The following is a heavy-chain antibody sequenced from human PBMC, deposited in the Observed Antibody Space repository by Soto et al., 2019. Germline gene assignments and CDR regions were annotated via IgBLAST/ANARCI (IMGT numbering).Heavy chain of an antibody. Sequence: GGSLRLSCAASVFPFSHYWMHWVRQTPGKGLVWVSRINPAGTITNYADSVEGRFTISRDNSKNTLYLQMNSLGAEDTAVYYCAKERFFKAPGSGSYYKPPGYWGQGTLVTVSS. CDR2: INPAGTIT. V-gene: IGHV3-74*01. CDR3: AKERFFKAPGSGSYYKPPGY. J-gene: IGHJ4*02. CDR1: VFPFSHYW. D-gene: IGHD3-10*01.